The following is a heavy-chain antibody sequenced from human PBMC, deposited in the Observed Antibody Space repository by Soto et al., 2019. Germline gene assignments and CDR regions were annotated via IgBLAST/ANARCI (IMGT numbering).Heavy chain of an antibody. CDR2: INHSGST. Sequence: KPSETLSLTCAVYGGSFSGYYWSWIRQPPGKGLEWIGEINHSGSTNYNPSLKSRVTISVDTSKNQFSLKLSSVTAADTAVYYCARGLVLWFGARIQKYNWFDPWGQGTLVTVSS. CDR3: ARGLVLWFGARIQKYNWFDP. J-gene: IGHJ5*02. D-gene: IGHD3-10*01. CDR1: GGSFSGYY. V-gene: IGHV4-34*01.